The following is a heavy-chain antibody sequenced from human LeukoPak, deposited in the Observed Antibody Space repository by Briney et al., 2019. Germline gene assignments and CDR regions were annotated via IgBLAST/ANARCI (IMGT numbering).Heavy chain of an antibody. V-gene: IGHV4-59*01. CDR1: GGSISSYY. D-gene: IGHD3-3*01. J-gene: IGHJ6*03. Sequence: PSETLSLTCTVSGGSISSYYWSWIRQPPGKGLEWIGYIYYSGSTNYNPSLKSRVTISVDTSKNQFSLKLSSVTAADTAVYYCARRGSHYDFRSGIAYYMDVWGKGTTVTVSS. CDR3: ARRGSHYDFRSGIAYYMDV. CDR2: IYYSGST.